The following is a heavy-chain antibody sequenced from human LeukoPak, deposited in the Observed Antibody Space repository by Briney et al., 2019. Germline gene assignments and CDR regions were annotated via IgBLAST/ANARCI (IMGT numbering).Heavy chain of an antibody. CDR2: IYSGGST. Sequence: AGGSLRLSCAASGFTVSSSHMSWVRQAPGKGLEWVSIIYSGGSTSYADSVKGRFIISRDNAKNSLYLQMNSLRAEDTAVYYCARGLTMGHFGGQGTLVTVSS. CDR3: ARGLTMGHF. CDR1: GFTVSSSH. V-gene: IGHV3-66*01. D-gene: IGHD4/OR15-4a*01. J-gene: IGHJ4*02.